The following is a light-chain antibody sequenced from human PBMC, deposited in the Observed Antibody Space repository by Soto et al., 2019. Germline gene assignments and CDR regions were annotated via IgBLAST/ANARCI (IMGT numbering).Light chain of an antibody. CDR1: SSDIGAYNS. CDR2: KGT. Sequence: SALAQPASVSGSRGQSVTISCTGTSSDIGAYNSVSWYQQHPDKAPQLMIYKGTQRPSGVSNRFSGSTSGNAASLTISGLQAGDEVDYFCCSSAPESTYVFGTGTKVTVL. J-gene: IGLJ1*01. CDR3: CSSAPESTYV. V-gene: IGLV2-23*01.